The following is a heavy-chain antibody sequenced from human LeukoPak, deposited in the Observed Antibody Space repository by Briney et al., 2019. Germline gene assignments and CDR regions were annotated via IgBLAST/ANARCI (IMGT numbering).Heavy chain of an antibody. Sequence: ASVKVSCKASGYTFTSYDINWVRQATGQGLEWMGWMNPNSGNTGYAQKFQGRVTMTRNTSISTAYMELSSLRSEDTAVYYCARGREPYGDYLGDYYYYMDVWGKGTTVTVSS. J-gene: IGHJ6*03. CDR2: MNPNSGNT. V-gene: IGHV1-8*01. CDR3: ARGREPYGDYLGDYYYYMDV. D-gene: IGHD4-17*01. CDR1: GYTFTSYD.